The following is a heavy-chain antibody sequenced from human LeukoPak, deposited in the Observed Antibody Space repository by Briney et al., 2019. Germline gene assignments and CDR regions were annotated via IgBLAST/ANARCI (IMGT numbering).Heavy chain of an antibody. V-gene: IGHV3-23*01. D-gene: IGHD2-2*01. CDR3: AKERYCSSTSCYDYYGMDV. CDR2: ISGSGGST. J-gene: IGHJ6*02. CDR1: GFTFSSYA. Sequence: GGSLGLSRAASGFTFSSYAMSWVRQAPGKGLEWVSAISGSGGSTYYADSVKGRFTISRDNSKNTLYLQMNSLRAEDTAVYYCAKERYCSSTSCYDYYGMDVWGQGTTVTVSS.